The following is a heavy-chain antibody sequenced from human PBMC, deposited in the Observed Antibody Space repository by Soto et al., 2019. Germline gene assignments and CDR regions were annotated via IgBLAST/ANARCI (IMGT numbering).Heavy chain of an antibody. CDR2: IHPGDSDT. CDR1: GYSFTSHW. Sequence: GESLKISCKASGYSFTSHWIGWVRQVPGKGLEWMGIIHPGDSDTRYSPSFQGQVTISADESISTANLQWSSLKASDTAMYYCASGRQWFFNYWGQGTLVTVSS. D-gene: IGHD3-22*01. V-gene: IGHV5-51*01. J-gene: IGHJ4*02. CDR3: ASGRQWFFNY.